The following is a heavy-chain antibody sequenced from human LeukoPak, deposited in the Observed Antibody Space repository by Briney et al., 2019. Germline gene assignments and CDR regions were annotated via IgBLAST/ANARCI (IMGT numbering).Heavy chain of an antibody. CDR3: AKGRVGHSPGYYYGNDAFDI. CDR2: VSGSGDST. CDR1: GFTFSSYA. J-gene: IGHJ3*02. Sequence: PEGSLRLSCAASGFTFSSYAMSWVRQAPGKGLKWVSEVSGSGDSTYHADSVHGRFTISRDNPKNTLYLQMNSLRAEDTAVYYCAKGRVGHSPGYYYGNDAFDIWGQGTMVTVSS. D-gene: IGHD3-22*01. V-gene: IGHV3-23*01.